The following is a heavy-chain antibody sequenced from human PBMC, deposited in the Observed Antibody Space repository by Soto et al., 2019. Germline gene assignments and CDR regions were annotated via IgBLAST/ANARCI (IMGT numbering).Heavy chain of an antibody. CDR3: AGFDIAVVPSTTFDY. V-gene: IGHV4-39*01. D-gene: IGHD2-2*01. J-gene: IGHJ4*02. CDR1: GGSISSISYY. CDR2: IKYSGHT. Sequence: QLQLQESGPGLVKPSETLSLTCTVSGGSISSISYYWGWIRQPPGKGLEWIGSIKYSGHTFYNPSLKSRVTMSVDTSNNQFSRGRSSVTAAKAAVYYFAGFDIAVVPSTTFDYWGQGTLVTASS.